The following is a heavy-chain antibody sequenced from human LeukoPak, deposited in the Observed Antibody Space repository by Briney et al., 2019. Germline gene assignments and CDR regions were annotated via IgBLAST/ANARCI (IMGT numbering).Heavy chain of an antibody. D-gene: IGHD6-13*01. Sequence: GASVKVSCKASGYTFTSYDINWVRQATGQGLEWMGWMNPNSGNTGYAQKFQGRVTMTRNTSISTAYMELSSLRSDDTAVYYCARLISSSWYGSYYYYYMDVWGKGTTVTISS. CDR1: GYTFTSYD. CDR2: MNPNSGNT. J-gene: IGHJ6*03. V-gene: IGHV1-8*01. CDR3: ARLISSSWYGSYYYYYMDV.